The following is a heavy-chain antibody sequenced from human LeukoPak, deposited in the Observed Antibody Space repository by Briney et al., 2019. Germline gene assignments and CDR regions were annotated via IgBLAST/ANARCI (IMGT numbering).Heavy chain of an antibody. CDR1: GYTFTGYY. D-gene: IGHD6-19*01. V-gene: IGHV1-2*02. CDR2: INPNSGGT. J-gene: IGHJ4*02. CDR3: ARESSGGWTNFDY. Sequence: ASVKVSFKASGYTFTGYYMHWVRQAPGQGLEWMGWINPNSGGTDYAQKFQGRVTMTRDTSISTAYMELSRLRSDDTAVYYCARESSGGWTNFDYWGQGTLVTVSS.